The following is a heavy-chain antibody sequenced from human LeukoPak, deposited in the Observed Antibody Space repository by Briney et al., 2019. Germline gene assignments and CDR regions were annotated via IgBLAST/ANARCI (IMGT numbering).Heavy chain of an antibody. V-gene: IGHV4-38-2*02. CDR2: IYHSGST. CDR3: ARQGVDYDILTGYYNGFWFDP. Sequence: KPSETLSLTCTVSGYSISSGYYWGWIRQPPGKGLEWIGSIYHSGSTNYNPSLKSRVTISVDTSKNRLSLKLSSVTAADTAVYYCARQGVDYDILTGYYNGFWFDPWGQGTLVTVSS. J-gene: IGHJ5*02. D-gene: IGHD3-9*01. CDR1: GYSISSGYY.